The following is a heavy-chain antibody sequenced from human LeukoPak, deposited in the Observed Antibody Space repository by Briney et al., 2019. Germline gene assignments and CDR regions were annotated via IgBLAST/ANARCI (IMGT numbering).Heavy chain of an antibody. V-gene: IGHV1-69*05. D-gene: IGHD6-13*01. CDR3: ARVAIAAAGTMDV. J-gene: IGHJ6*03. CDR2: IIPIFGTA. Sequence: ASVKVSXKASGGTLSSYAISWVRQAPGQGLEWMGGIIPIFGTANYAQKFQGRVTITTDESTSTAYMELSSLRSEDTAVYYCARVAIAAAGTMDVWGKGTTVTVSS. CDR1: GGTLSSYA.